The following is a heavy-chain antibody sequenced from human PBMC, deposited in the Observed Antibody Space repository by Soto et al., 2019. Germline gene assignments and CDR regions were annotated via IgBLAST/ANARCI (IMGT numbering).Heavy chain of an antibody. D-gene: IGHD2-15*01. CDR1: GFTFSSNA. V-gene: IGHV3-23*01. CDR3: AKGAGYCSGGSCSDY. J-gene: IGHJ4*02. Sequence: SLRLSCAASGFTFSSNAMAWARQAPGKGLEWVSGISGSGGSTYYADSVKGRFTIYRDISKNTLYLQMNSLRVEDTAVYYCAKGAGYCSGGSCSDYWGQGTLVTVSS. CDR2: ISGSGGST.